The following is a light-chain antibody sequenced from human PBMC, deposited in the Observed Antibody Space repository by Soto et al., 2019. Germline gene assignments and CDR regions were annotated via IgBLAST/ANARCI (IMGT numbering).Light chain of an antibody. J-gene: IGKJ1*01. CDR3: QHYYSDPPA. Sequence: DIVMTQSPDSLTVSLGERATINCKSSQSLLSSSDNRNYLAWYQHKPGQSPKMLIYWASTRYSGVPDRFSGSGSGTECSLTISSLQAEEVAVYYCQHYYSDPPAFGQGTKVEIK. CDR2: WAS. V-gene: IGKV4-1*01. CDR1: QSLLSSSDNRNY.